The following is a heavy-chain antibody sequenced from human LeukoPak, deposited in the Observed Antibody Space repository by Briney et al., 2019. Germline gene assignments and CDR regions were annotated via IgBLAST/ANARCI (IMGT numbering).Heavy chain of an antibody. CDR1: GFTFSSYS. CDR3: ARARYGDYPYDY. J-gene: IGHJ4*02. Sequence: PGGSLRLSCAASGFTFSSYSMNWVRQAPGKGLEWVSSISSSSNYIYYADSVKGRFTISRDYARTSLYLQMNSLRAEDTAVYFCARARYGDYPYDYWGQGTLATVSS. CDR2: ISSSSNYI. V-gene: IGHV3-21*01. D-gene: IGHD4-17*01.